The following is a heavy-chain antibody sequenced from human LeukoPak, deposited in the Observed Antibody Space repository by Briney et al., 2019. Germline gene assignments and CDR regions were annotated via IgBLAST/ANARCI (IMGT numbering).Heavy chain of an antibody. CDR2: IYYSGST. CDR3: ARENYGDYQTDNWFDP. V-gene: IGHV4-30-4*01. D-gene: IGHD4-17*01. J-gene: IGHJ5*02. Sequence: PSETLSLTCTVSGGSISSGDYYWSWIRQPPGKGLEWIGYIYYSGSTYYNPSLKSRVTISVDTSKNQFSLKLCSVTAADTAVYYCARENYGDYQTDNWFDPWGQGTLVTVSS. CDR1: GGSISSGDYY.